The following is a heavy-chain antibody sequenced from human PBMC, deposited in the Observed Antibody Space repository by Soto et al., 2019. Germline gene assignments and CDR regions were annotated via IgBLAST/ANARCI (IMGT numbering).Heavy chain of an antibody. J-gene: IGHJ5*02. CDR2: IIPIVETP. D-gene: IGHD3-22*01. CDR3: ARLSRPNYHDTSGFFKDNWFDP. CDR1: GGTFNSYD. Sequence: QVQLVQSGAEVKKPGSSMKVSCKASGGTFNSYDINWVRQAPGQGLEWMGGIIPIVETPKYAQKFQGRVTITADESTNTVYMELSSLRSEDTAMYYCARLSRPNYHDTSGFFKDNWFDPWGQGTLVTVSS. V-gene: IGHV1-69*01.